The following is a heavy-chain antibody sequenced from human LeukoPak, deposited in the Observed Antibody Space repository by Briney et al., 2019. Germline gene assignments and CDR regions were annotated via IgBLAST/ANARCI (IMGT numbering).Heavy chain of an antibody. CDR2: IYYSGST. V-gene: IGHV4-61*01. D-gene: IGHD1-26*01. Sequence: SETLSLTCTVSGGSVSSGSYYWSWNRQPPGTGLEWIGYIYYSGSTKYNPSLKSRVTISIDTSKNQFSLKLSSVTAADTAMYYCAGVVGGSYSMDVWGQGTTVTVSS. J-gene: IGHJ6*03. CDR1: GGSVSSGSYY. CDR3: AGVVGGSYSMDV.